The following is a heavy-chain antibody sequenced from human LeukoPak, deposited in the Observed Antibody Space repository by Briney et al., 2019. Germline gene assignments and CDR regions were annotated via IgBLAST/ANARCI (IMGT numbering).Heavy chain of an antibody. CDR1: GGSISSYY. V-gene: IGHV4-59*01. CDR3: ARAGYSYGLHFDY. Sequence: SETLSLTCTVSGGSISSYYWSWIRQPPGKGLEWIGYIYYGGSTNYNPSLKSRVTISVDTSKNQFSLKLSSVTAADTAVYYCARAGYSYGLHFDYWGQGTLVTVSS. D-gene: IGHD5-18*01. CDR2: IYYGGST. J-gene: IGHJ4*02.